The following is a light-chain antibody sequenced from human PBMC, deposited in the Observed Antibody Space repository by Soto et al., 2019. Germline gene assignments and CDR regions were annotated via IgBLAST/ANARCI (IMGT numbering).Light chain of an antibody. Sequence: DIQMTQSPSSLSTSVGDRVTITCRASHGISTFLNWYQQKPGKAPRLLIYAASRLQSGVPARFSGSGVETDFTLTITSLQPEDFGIYYCQQSYALVRTFGGGTKVDIK. V-gene: IGKV1-39*01. CDR2: AAS. CDR3: QQSYALVRT. CDR1: HGISTF. J-gene: IGKJ4*01.